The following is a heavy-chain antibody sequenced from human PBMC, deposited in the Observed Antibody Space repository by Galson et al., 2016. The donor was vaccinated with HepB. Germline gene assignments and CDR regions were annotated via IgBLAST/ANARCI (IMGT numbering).Heavy chain of an antibody. CDR3: ATGKKTSGSYYASFDA. J-gene: IGHJ5*02. CDR1: GYTLTELS. D-gene: IGHD3-10*01. CDR2: FTPEHGDT. V-gene: IGHV1-24*01. Sequence: SVKVSCKVLGYTLTELSTHWVRQAPGKGLEWMGGFTPEHGDTIYAQKFQGRVTMAEDPSTDTAYMELSRLGSEDTAVYYCATGKKTSGSYYASFDAWGQGTLVTVSS.